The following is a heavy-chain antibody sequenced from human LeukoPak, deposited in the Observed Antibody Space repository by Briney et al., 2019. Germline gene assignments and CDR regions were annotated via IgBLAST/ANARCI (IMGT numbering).Heavy chain of an antibody. V-gene: IGHV3-48*01. CDR1: GFTFSSYS. CDR2: ISSSSSTI. D-gene: IGHD1-1*01. J-gene: IGHJ4*02. CDR3: ARDGGTGTLVGYYFDY. Sequence: GGSLRLSCAASGFTFSSYSMNWVRQAPGKGLEWVSYISSSSSTIYYADSVKGRFTISRDNAKNSLYLQMNSLRAEDTAVYYCARDGGTGTLVGYYFDYWGQGTLVTVSS.